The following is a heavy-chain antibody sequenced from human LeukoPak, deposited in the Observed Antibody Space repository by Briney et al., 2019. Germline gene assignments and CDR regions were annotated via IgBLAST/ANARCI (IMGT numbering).Heavy chain of an antibody. CDR3: ARGTYYFDY. Sequence: SETLSLTCAVSGGSINSGGYSWSWIRQPPGKGLEWIGYIYHGGDTYYNSSLKSRVTISMDRSKNQFSLNLTSVTAADTAVYYCARGTYYFDYWGQGTLVTVSS. CDR2: IYHGGDT. V-gene: IGHV4-30-2*01. J-gene: IGHJ4*02. CDR1: GGSINSGGYS.